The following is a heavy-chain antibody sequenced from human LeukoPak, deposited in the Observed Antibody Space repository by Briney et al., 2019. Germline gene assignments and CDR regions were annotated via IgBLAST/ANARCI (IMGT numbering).Heavy chain of an antibody. V-gene: IGHV4-39*01. CDR1: GGSISSSSYY. D-gene: IGHD3-22*01. J-gene: IGHJ4*02. CDR3: ARRDNSDSSGYFDH. CDR2: IYYSGST. Sequence: PSETLSLTCTVSGGSISSSSYYWGWIRQPPGKGLEWIGSIYYSGSTYYNSSLKSRVTISIDTSKNQFSLKLNSVTAADTAIYYCARRDNSDSSGYFDHWGQGTLVTVSS.